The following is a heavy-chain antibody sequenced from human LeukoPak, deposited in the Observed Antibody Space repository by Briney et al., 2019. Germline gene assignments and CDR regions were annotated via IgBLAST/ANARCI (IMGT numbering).Heavy chain of an antibody. Sequence: GASVKVSCKASGDSFISFYIHWVRQAPGQGLEWMGVINPSGGSTAYAQQFQGRVTMTRDTSTSTVYMELSSLRSEDTAVYYCARHSLIGTTPFDYWGQGTLVTVSS. V-gene: IGHV1-46*01. D-gene: IGHD1-20*01. CDR3: ARHSLIGTTPFDY. CDR1: GDSFISFY. J-gene: IGHJ4*02. CDR2: INPSGGST.